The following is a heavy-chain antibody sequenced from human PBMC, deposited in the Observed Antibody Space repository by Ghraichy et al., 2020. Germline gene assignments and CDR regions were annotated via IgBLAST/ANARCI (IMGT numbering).Heavy chain of an antibody. J-gene: IGHJ5*02. D-gene: IGHD1-7*01. Sequence: GGSLRLSCAASGFTFSTYLMSWVRQTPGKGLEWVANIRPDGSDKYYVDSVKGRFTISRDNAKNSLFLQMNSLRAEDTAVYYCARWNYDYDQWGQGTLVTVSS. V-gene: IGHV3-7*01. CDR3: ARWNYDYDQ. CDR2: IRPDGSDK. CDR1: GFTFSTYL.